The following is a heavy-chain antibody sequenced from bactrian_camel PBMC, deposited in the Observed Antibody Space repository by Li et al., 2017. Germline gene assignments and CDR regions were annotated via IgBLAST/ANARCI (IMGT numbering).Heavy chain of an antibody. CDR3: AARQPCRVWLGYEDPGEYNI. Sequence: VQLVESGGGLVQPGGSLILSCNASGFNFRTTSMSWVRQAAGKEREGVAAFARGGSTWSADSVKGRFTISKDNAKNTLLLQMSNLKPEDTAMYYCAARQPCRVWLGYEDPGEYNIWGQGTQVTVS. V-gene: IGHV3S67*01. J-gene: IGHJ4*01. CDR2: FARGGST. CDR1: GFNFRTTS. D-gene: IGHD5*01.